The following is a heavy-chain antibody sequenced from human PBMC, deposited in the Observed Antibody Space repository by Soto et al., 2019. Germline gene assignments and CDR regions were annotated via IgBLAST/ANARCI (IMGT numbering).Heavy chain of an antibody. CDR3: TRQLTGDYGFFD. Sequence: PGGALRLSCAASGVTFSGSSMHWVRPASWKGLDWVGRIRSKANSYATAYAASVKGRFTISSYDSKNTAYLQMNSLKTEDTAVYYCTRQLTGDYGFFDWGQGTLVTVSS. CDR2: IRSKANSYAT. CDR1: GVTFSGSS. D-gene: IGHD4-17*01. V-gene: IGHV3-73*01. J-gene: IGHJ4*02.